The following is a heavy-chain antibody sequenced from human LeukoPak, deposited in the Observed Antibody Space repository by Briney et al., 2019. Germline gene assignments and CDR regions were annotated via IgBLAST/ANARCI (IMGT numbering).Heavy chain of an antibody. CDR2: INTDGSST. Sequence: PGGSLRLSCAASGFTFSSYWMHWVRQAPGKGLVWVSRINTDGSSTSYADSVKGRFTISRDNAKNSLYLQMNSLRAEDTAVYYCARVRGSYYGYFDLWGRGTLVTVSS. V-gene: IGHV3-74*01. CDR1: GFTFSSYW. D-gene: IGHD1-26*01. J-gene: IGHJ2*01. CDR3: ARVRGSYYGYFDL.